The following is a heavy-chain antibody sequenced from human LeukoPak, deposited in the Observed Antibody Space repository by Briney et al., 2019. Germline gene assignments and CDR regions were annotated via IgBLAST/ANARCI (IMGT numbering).Heavy chain of an antibody. J-gene: IGHJ4*02. Sequence: GGSLRLSCAASGFTFSDYYMSWIRQAPGKGLEWVSYISSSDTYTNYADSVKGRFTISRDNAKNSLYLQMNSLRAEDTAVYYCARGSYSCGSSADYWGQGTLVTVSS. D-gene: IGHD6-19*01. CDR2: ISSSDTYT. CDR3: ARGSYSCGSSADY. CDR1: GFTFSDYY. V-gene: IGHV3-11*06.